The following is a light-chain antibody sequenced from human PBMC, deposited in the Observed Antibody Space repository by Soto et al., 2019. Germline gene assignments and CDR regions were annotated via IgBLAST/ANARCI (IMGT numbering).Light chain of an antibody. CDR3: QQRTNWPIT. V-gene: IGKV3-11*01. CDR1: QNVYTY. J-gene: IGKJ5*01. Sequence: EIVLPQSPAALSLSPGERATLSCRASQNVYTYLTWYQQKPGQAPRLLIYDASNRATGIPARFSASGSGTDFTLTISSLEPEDFAVYYCQQRTNWPITFGQGTRLEI. CDR2: DAS.